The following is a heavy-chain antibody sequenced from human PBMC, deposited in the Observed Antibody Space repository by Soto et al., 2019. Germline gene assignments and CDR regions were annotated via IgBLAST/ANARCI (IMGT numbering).Heavy chain of an antibody. CDR1: GSTISSYA. J-gene: IGHJ6*02. CDR3: AAAATFNYPIYYYYGMDV. Sequence: PGGSLRLSCAASGSTISSYAMSWVRQAPGKGLEWVSAISGSGGSTYYADSVKGRFTISRDNSKNTLYLQMNSLRAEDTAVYYWAAAATFNYPIYYYYGMDVWGQGTTVTVSS. D-gene: IGHD4-4*01. V-gene: IGHV3-23*01. CDR2: ISGSGGST.